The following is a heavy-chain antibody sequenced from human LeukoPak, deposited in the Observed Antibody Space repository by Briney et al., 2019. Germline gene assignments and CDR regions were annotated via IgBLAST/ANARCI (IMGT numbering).Heavy chain of an antibody. Sequence: PGGSLRLSCAASGFTFSSYWMHWVRQAPGKGLVWVSRINSDGSSTTYADSVKGRFTISRDNAKNSLYLQMNGLRAEDTAVYYCARIIGYNLPLEGAFDIWGQGTMVTVSS. CDR2: INSDGSST. D-gene: IGHD5-18*01. V-gene: IGHV3-74*01. CDR1: GFTFSSYW. CDR3: ARIIGYNLPLEGAFDI. J-gene: IGHJ3*02.